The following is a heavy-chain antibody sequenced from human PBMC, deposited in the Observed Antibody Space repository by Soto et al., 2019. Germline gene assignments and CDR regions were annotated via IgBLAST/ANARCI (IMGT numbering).Heavy chain of an antibody. J-gene: IGHJ4*02. Sequence: EVQLVQSGAEVKKSGESLRISCKVSGYSFASQWISWVRQVPGKGQEWMGRIDLSESYTTYNPSFQGHVTFSADKSITTAYLQWRSLEASDTATYYCVTQGLTTYYFGYWGQGTLVTVSS. CDR3: VTQGLTTYYFGY. V-gene: IGHV5-10-1*03. CDR1: GYSFASQW. CDR2: IDLSESYT.